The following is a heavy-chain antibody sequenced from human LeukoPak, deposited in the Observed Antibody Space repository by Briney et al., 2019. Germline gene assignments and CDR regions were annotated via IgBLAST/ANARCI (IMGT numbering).Heavy chain of an antibody. CDR1: GGSISSYY. V-gene: IGHV4-59*08. CDR3: ASGTQWLAFDY. Sequence: SETLSLTCTVSGGSISSYYWAWIRQPPGKGLEWMGSFYNSGSTTYNPSLQSRVTISVDMSKSQVSLRLGSVAAADTAVYYCASGTQWLAFDYWGQGNLVTVSS. CDR2: FYNSGST. D-gene: IGHD6-19*01. J-gene: IGHJ4*02.